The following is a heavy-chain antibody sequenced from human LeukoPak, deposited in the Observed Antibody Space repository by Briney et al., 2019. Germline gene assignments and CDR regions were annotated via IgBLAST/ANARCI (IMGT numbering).Heavy chain of an antibody. D-gene: IGHD2-15*01. V-gene: IGHV3-30-3*01. Sequence: GGSLRLSCAASGFTFSSYAMHWDRQAPGKGLEWVAVMSYDGSNKDYADSVKSRFTISRDNSKNTLYLQMNSLRAEDTAVYYCARDQGGARILEAGSGRYYYYGMDVWGQGTTVTVSS. CDR2: MSYDGSNK. CDR3: ARDQGGARILEAGSGRYYYYGMDV. CDR1: GFTFSSYA. J-gene: IGHJ6*02.